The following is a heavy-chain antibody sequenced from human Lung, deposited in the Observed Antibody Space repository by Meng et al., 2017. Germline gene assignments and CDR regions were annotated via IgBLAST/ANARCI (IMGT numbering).Heavy chain of an antibody. D-gene: IGHD4-11*01. V-gene: IGHV4-34*01. CDR3: ARGPTTMAHDFDY. CDR1: GGSFSDYY. J-gene: IGHJ4*02. Sequence: AQLEQWGAGLLKPSAPLSLTCGVSGGSFSDYYWSWIRQPPGKGLEWIGEINHSGSTNYNPSLESRATISVDTSQNNLSLKLSSVTAADSAVYYCARGPTTMAHDFDYWGQGTLVTVSS. CDR2: INHSGST.